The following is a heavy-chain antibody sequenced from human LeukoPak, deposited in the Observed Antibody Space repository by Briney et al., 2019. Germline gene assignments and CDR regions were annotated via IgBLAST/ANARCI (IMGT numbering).Heavy chain of an antibody. CDR3: ARKVPNDSSGYYYRGQFDP. V-gene: IGHV1-18*01. Sequence: ASVKVSCKASGYTFTSYGISWVRQAPGQGLEWMGWISAYNGNTNYAQKLQGRVTMTTDTSTSTVYMELSSLRSEDTAVYYCARKVPNDSSGYYYRGQFDPWGQGTLVTVSS. CDR2: ISAYNGNT. J-gene: IGHJ5*02. CDR1: GYTFTSYG. D-gene: IGHD3-22*01.